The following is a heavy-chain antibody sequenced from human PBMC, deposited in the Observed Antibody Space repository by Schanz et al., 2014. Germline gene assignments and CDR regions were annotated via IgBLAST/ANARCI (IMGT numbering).Heavy chain of an antibody. CDR2: MIGSGSSV. CDR3: ARDHQWLARYYMDV. J-gene: IGHJ6*03. CDR1: GFTFSIYG. Sequence: EVQLLESGGGLVQPGGSLRLSCAASGFTFSIYGMSWVRQAPGKGLEWVSRMIGSGSSVFYADSVRGRFTISRDNSKNTLYLQMNNLRAEDTAVYYCARDHQWLARYYMDVWGQGTMVTVSS. D-gene: IGHD6-19*01. V-gene: IGHV3-23*01.